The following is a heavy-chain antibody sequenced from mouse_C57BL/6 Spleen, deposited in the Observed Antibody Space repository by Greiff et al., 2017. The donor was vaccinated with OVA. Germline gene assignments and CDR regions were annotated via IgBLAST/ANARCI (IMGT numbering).Heavy chain of an antibody. CDR2: INYDGSST. Sequence: EVKLVESEGGLVQPGSSMKLSCTASGFTFSDYYMAWVRQVPEKGLEWVANINYDGSSTYYLDSLKSRFIISRDNAKNILYLQMSSLKSEDTATYYCARDRDGYYQYFDVWGTGTTVTVSS. D-gene: IGHD2-3*01. J-gene: IGHJ1*03. CDR1: GFTFSDYY. V-gene: IGHV5-16*01. CDR3: ARDRDGYYQYFDV.